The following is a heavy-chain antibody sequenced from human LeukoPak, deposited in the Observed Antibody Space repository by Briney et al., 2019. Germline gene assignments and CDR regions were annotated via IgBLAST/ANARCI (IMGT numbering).Heavy chain of an antibody. Sequence: SVKVSCKASGGTFSSYAISWVRQAPGQGLEWMGRIIPIFGTANYAQKFQGRVTITTDESTSTAYMEMSSLRSEDTAVYYCARALGILEPFDYWGQGTLVTVSS. V-gene: IGHV1-69*05. CDR3: ARALGILEPFDY. CDR2: IIPIFGTA. CDR1: GGTFSSYA. J-gene: IGHJ4*02. D-gene: IGHD3-3*01.